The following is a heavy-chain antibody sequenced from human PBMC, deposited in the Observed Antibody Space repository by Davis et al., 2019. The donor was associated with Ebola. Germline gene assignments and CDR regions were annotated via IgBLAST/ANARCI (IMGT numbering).Heavy chain of an antibody. CDR3: ARDLAGRLELEDAFNI. CDR2: ISANTGDT. J-gene: IGHJ3*02. CDR1: GYTFSNYG. Sequence: ASVKVSCKASGYTFSNYGISWVRQAPGQGLEWMGWISANTGDTDYAQRLQGRITMTTETSTSAAYMELRTLTSDDTAVYYCARDLAGRLELEDAFNIWGQGTVVTVSS. V-gene: IGHV1-18*01. D-gene: IGHD1-7*01.